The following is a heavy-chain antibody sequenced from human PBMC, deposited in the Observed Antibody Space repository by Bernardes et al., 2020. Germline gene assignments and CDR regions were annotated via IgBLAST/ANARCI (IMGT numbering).Heavy chain of an antibody. V-gene: IGHV1-2*06. CDR3: ARGMVVPAAILDNWFDP. CDR1: GYTFTGYY. D-gene: IGHD2-2*02. Sequence: ASLKVSCKASGYTFTGYYMHWVRQAPGQGLEWMGRITPNSGGTNYAQKFQGRVTMTRDTSISTAYMELSRLRSDDTAVYYCARGMVVPAAILDNWFDPWGQGTLVTGSS. J-gene: IGHJ5*02. CDR2: ITPNSGGT.